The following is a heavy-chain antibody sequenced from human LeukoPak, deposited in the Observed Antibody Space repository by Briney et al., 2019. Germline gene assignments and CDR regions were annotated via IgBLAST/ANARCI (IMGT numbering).Heavy chain of an antibody. V-gene: IGHV3-23*01. D-gene: IGHD2-15*01. J-gene: IGHJ6*03. Sequence: GGSLRLSCAASGFTFSSYAMSWVRQAPGKGLEWVSAISGSGGSTYYADSVKGRFTISRDNSKNTLYLQMNSLRAEDTAVYYCAKVALSPVSFQWDYYMDVWGKGTTVTVSS. CDR2: ISGSGGST. CDR1: GFTFSSYA. CDR3: AKVALSPVSFQWDYYMDV.